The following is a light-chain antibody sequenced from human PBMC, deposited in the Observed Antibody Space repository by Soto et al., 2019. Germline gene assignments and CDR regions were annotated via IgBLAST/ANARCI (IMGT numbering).Light chain of an antibody. CDR1: SSDVGGYNY. J-gene: IGLJ1*01. CDR2: EVS. Sequence: QSVLTQPRSVSGSPGQSVTISCTGASSDVGGYNYVSWYQQHPGKAPKLMIYEVSNRPSGVSNRFSGSKSGNTASLTISGLQAEDEADYYCSSYTNSGVFGTGTKVTVL. CDR3: SSYTNSGV. V-gene: IGLV2-14*01.